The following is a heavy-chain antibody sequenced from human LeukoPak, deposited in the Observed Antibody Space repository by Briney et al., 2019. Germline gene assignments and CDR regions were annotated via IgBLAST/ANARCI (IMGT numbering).Heavy chain of an antibody. CDR3: ARGGRYSSSWYVVLPRKYYFDY. Sequence: ASVKVSCKASGYTFTSYGISWVRQAPGQGLEWMGWINPNSGGTNYAQKFQGRVTMTRDTSISTAYMELSRLRSEDTAVYYCARGGRYSSSWYVVLPRKYYFDYWGQGTLVTVSS. V-gene: IGHV1-2*02. J-gene: IGHJ4*02. D-gene: IGHD6-13*01. CDR1: GYTFTSYG. CDR2: INPNSGGT.